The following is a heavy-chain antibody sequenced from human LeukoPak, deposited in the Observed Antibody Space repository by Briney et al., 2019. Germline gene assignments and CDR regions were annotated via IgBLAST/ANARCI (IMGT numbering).Heavy chain of an antibody. CDR2: ISTGSSYI. V-gene: IGHV3-21*01. CDR1: GFTFSSYS. Sequence: GGSLRLSCAASGFTFSSYSMNWVRQAPGKGLEWVSFISTGSSYIYYPDSVKGRFTISRDNAKNSLYLQMNSLRAEDTAVYYCTRCKGGDCYSSYYYYGMDVWGQGTTVTVSS. CDR3: TRCKGGDCYSSYYYYGMDV. J-gene: IGHJ6*02. D-gene: IGHD2-21*02.